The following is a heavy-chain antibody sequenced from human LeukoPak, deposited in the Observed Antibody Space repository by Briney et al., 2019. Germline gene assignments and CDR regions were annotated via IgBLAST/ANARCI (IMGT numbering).Heavy chain of an antibody. J-gene: IGHJ4*02. V-gene: IGHV4-59*01. CDR2: IYYNGST. D-gene: IGHD3-3*01. CDR3: ARGQAFGVVTYFDY. Sequence: PSETLSLTCTVSGGSISIYYWSWIRQPPGKGLEWIGYIYYNGSTNYNPSLKSRVTISVDTSKDQFSLKLSSVTAADTAVYYCARGQAFGVVTYFDYWGQGTLVTVSS. CDR1: GGSISIYY.